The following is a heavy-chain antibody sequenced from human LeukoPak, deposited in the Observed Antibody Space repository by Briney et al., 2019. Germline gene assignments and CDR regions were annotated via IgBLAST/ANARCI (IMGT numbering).Heavy chain of an antibody. Sequence: PGGPLRLSCAASGFTFSSYAMSWVRQAPGKGLEWVSAISGSGGSTYYADSVKGRFTISRDNSKNTLYLQMNSLRAEDTAVYYCAKGGVVVKGYYGMDVWGQGTTVTVSS. D-gene: IGHD3-22*01. CDR3: AKGGVVVKGYYGMDV. V-gene: IGHV3-23*01. CDR2: ISGSGGST. J-gene: IGHJ6*02. CDR1: GFTFSSYA.